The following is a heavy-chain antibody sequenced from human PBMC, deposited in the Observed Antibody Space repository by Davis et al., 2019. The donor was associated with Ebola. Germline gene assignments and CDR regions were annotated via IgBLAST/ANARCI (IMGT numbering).Heavy chain of an antibody. J-gene: IGHJ6*03. CDR1: GYSISSGYY. CDR2: IYHSGST. D-gene: IGHD2-8*01. Sequence: PSETLSLTCTVSGYSISSGYYWGWIRQPPGKGLEWIGSIYHSGSTYYNPSLKSRVTISVDTSKNQFSLKLSSVTAADTAVYYCARGLGDCTNGVCYNYYYYYMDVWGKGTTVTVSS. V-gene: IGHV4-38-2*02. CDR3: ARGLGDCTNGVCYNYYYYYMDV.